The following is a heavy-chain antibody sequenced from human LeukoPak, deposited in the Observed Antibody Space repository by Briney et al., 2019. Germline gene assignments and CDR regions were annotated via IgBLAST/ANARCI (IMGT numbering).Heavy chain of an antibody. V-gene: IGHV1-18*01. J-gene: IGHJ4*02. CDR3: ARSLWLVGPDY. Sequence: VSVKVSCTASGYTFTSYGISWVRPAPRQGLEWMGWISAYNGNTNYAQKLQGRVTMTTDTSTSTAYMELRRLRSDDTAVYSCARSLWLVGPDYWGQGTLATVSS. D-gene: IGHD6-19*01. CDR2: ISAYNGNT. CDR1: GYTFTSYG.